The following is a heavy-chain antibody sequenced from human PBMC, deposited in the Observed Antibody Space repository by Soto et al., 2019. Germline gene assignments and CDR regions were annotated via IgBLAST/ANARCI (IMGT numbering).Heavy chain of an antibody. CDR3: ARGPYCGDECYFAY. V-gene: IGHV4-4*07. D-gene: IGHD2-21*01. CDR2: ISHTGTT. CDR1: GVSITPYY. J-gene: IGHJ4*02. Sequence: SETLSLTCSVFGVSITPYYWSWIRQPAGKGLEWIGRISHTGTTNSNPSLEGRVTMSVDPSKNQISLRLSSATAADTVTYYCARGPYCGDECYFAYWGQGALVTSPQ.